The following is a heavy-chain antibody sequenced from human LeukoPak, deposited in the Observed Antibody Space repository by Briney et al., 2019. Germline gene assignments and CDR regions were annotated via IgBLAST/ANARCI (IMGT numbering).Heavy chain of an antibody. CDR2: IIPIFGTT. J-gene: IGHJ4*02. V-gene: IGHV1-69*05. CDR1: GYTFTSYG. Sequence: GASVKVSCKASGYTFTSYGISWVRQVPGQGLEWMGRIIPIFGTTKYAQKFQGRVTITTDESTTTGYMELSSLESEDTAVYYCARGRNIAAPGGGDLDYWGQGTLVTVSS. CDR3: ARGRNIAAPGGGDLDY. D-gene: IGHD5-12*01.